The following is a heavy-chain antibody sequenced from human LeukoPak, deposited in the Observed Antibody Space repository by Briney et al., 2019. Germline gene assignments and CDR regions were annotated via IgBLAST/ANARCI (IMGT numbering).Heavy chain of an antibody. CDR2: IWFDGSHK. V-gene: IGHV3-33*06. CDR1: GFTFRSYG. J-gene: IGHJ4*02. Sequence: QPGRSLRLSCAASGFTFRSYGMHWVRQAPGKGLEWVAVIWFDGSHKYYADSVKGRFTISRDNPKNTLYLQMNSLRAEDTAVYYCAKGYGSNYGYLDYWGQGTLVTVSS. D-gene: IGHD3-10*01. CDR3: AKGYGSNYGYLDY.